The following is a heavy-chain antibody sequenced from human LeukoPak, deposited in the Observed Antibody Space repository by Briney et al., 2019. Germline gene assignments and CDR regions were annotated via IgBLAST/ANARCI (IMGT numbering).Heavy chain of an antibody. V-gene: IGHV3-43*01. CDR1: GFTFDDYT. J-gene: IGHJ4*02. D-gene: IGHD6-19*01. CDR2: ISWDGDYT. CDR3: AKDMGIAVAGTIDY. Sequence: PGGSLRLSCAASGFTFDDYTMYWVRQVPGKGLEWVSLISWDGDYTDYADSVKGRFTISRDNTKNSLYLQMNSLRTEDTALFYCAKDMGIAVAGTIDYWGQGTLVTVSP.